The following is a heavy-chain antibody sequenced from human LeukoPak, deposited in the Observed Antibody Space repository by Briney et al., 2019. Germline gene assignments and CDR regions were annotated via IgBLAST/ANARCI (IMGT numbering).Heavy chain of an antibody. V-gene: IGHV4-38-2*01. D-gene: IGHD3-3*01. Sequence: KPSETLSLTCAVSGYSISTGYYWGWIRQPPGKGLEWIGSIYHSGTTFYNPSLKSRVTISVDTSKNQFSLKLSSVTAADTAMYYCARTYYDFWSGPSDYWGQGTLVTVSS. CDR1: GYSISTGYY. J-gene: IGHJ4*02. CDR2: IYHSGTT. CDR3: ARTYYDFWSGPSDY.